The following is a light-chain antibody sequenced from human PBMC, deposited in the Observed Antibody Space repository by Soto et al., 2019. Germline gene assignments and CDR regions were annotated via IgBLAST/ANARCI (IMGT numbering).Light chain of an antibody. CDR3: SSYTSSSTYV. Sequence: QSALTQPASVSGSPGQSITIPCTGTSSDVGGYSYVSWYQQHPGKAPKLIIYEVSNRPSGVSNRFSGSKSGNTASLTISGLQAEDEADYCCSSYTSSSTYVFGTGTKLTVL. CDR2: EVS. V-gene: IGLV2-14*01. J-gene: IGLJ1*01. CDR1: SSDVGGYSY.